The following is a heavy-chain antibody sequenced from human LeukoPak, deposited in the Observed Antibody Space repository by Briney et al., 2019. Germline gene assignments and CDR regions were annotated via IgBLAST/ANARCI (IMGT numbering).Heavy chain of an antibody. V-gene: IGHV3-21*01. CDR3: AKEAHLYDILTGYHYYFDY. J-gene: IGHJ4*02. CDR1: GFTFSGYS. CDR2: ISDSSSYI. Sequence: GGSLRLSCAASGFTFSGYSMNWVRQATGKGLEWVSSISDSSSYIYYADSVKGRFTISRDNAKNSLYLQMNSLRAEDTAVYYCAKEAHLYDILTGYHYYFDYWGQGTLVTVSS. D-gene: IGHD3-9*01.